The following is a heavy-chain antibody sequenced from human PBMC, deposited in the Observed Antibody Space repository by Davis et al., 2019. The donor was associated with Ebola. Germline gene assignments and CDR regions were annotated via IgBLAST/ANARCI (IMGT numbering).Heavy chain of an antibody. CDR2: INPYSGGA. J-gene: IGHJ4*02. V-gene: IGHV1-2*06. CDR3: ARLSFGEVGFDF. CDR1: GYTFTNYY. D-gene: IGHD3-10*01. Sequence: ASVKVSCRASGYTFTNYYMHWVRQAPGQGLEWMGRINPYSGGASFAQKFQGRVTMTRDTSITTANMELSRLRSDDTAVYYCARLSFGEVGFDFWGQGTLVTVSS.